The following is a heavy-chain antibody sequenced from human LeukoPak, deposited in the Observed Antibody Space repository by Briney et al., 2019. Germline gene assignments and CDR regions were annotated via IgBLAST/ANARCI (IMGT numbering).Heavy chain of an antibody. J-gene: IGHJ4*02. CDR1: GFTFSSYS. Sequence: HLGGSLRLSCAASGFTFSSYSMNWVRQAPGKGLEWVSYISSSSSTIYYADSVKGRFTISRDNAKNTLYLQMNSLRAEDAAVYFCAKAPVTSCRGAYCYPFDSWGQGTLVTVSS. CDR3: AKAPVTSCRGAYCYPFDS. V-gene: IGHV3-48*04. CDR2: ISSSSSTI. D-gene: IGHD2-21*01.